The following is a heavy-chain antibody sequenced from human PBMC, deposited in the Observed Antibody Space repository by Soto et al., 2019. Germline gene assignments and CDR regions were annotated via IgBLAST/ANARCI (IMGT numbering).Heavy chain of an antibody. D-gene: IGHD2-21*02. V-gene: IGHV3-74*01. CDR3: ARGDRGAFDL. CDR1: GFTFSSYW. J-gene: IGHJ3*01. Sequence: EVQLVESEGGLVQPGGSLRLSCAASGFTFSSYWMHWVRQAPGQGLVWVSRVHSDGSSTTYADSVKGRFTISRDNAKNTLYLQMSRLRAEDTAVYYCARGDRGAFDLWGHGTMVTVSS. CDR2: VHSDGSST.